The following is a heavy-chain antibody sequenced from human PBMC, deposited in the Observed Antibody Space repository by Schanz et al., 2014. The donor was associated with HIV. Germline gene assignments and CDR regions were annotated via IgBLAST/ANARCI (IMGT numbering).Heavy chain of an antibody. D-gene: IGHD3-22*01. CDR3: ASAGFDDSSGYPDY. Sequence: QVQLVQSGAEVKKPGASVKVSCKASGYSFTGYYMHWVRQAPGQGLEWMGWINPNSGGTNYAQKFQGRVTISRDTSISTAYMEVSRLRSDDTAVYYCASAGFDDSSGYPDYWGQGTLVTVSS. CDR2: INPNSGGT. J-gene: IGHJ4*02. V-gene: IGHV1-2*02. CDR1: GYSFTGYY.